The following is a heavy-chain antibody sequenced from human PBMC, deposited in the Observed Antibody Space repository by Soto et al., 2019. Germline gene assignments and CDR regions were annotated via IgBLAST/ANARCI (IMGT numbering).Heavy chain of an antibody. CDR1: GFTVSSKY. J-gene: IGHJ6*02. CDR2: ISGSGGST. CDR3: AKVGTGTTGYYYGMDV. V-gene: IGHV3-23*01. D-gene: IGHD1-7*01. Sequence: PGGSLRLSCAASGFTVSSKYMSWVRQAPGKGLEWVSAISGSGGSTYYADSVKGRFTISRDSSKNTLYLQMNSLRAEDTAVYYCAKVGTGTTGYYYGMDVWGQGTTVTVSS.